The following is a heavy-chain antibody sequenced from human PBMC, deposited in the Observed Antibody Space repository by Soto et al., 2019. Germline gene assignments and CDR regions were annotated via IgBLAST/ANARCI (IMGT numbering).Heavy chain of an antibody. CDR3: ARVIWSGHLKSAL. CDR1: GFTFSSNS. CDR2: ISSSSSTI. J-gene: IGHJ1*01. Sequence: EVQVVESGGGLVQPGGSLRLSCAASGFTFSSNSMNWVRQAPGKGLEWISDISSSSSTIYADSVKGRFTISRDNAKNSLKLQMNSLRDEDTAVYYWARVIWSGHLKSALWGQGTLVPASS. D-gene: IGHD3-3*01. V-gene: IGHV3-48*02.